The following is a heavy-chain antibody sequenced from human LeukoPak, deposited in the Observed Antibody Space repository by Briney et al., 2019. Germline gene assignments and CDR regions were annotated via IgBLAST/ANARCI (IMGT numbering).Heavy chain of an antibody. Sequence: SGGSLRLSCAASGFTFSSYVMSWVRRAPGKGLEWVSAVSGSGGSTYYSDSVKCRFTISRDNSKNTLFLQMNSLRAEDTAVYYCAKAGVWPDSTPADAFDIWGQGTMVTVSS. J-gene: IGHJ3*02. D-gene: IGHD3-22*01. CDR2: VSGSGGST. V-gene: IGHV3-23*01. CDR1: GFTFSSYV. CDR3: AKAGVWPDSTPADAFDI.